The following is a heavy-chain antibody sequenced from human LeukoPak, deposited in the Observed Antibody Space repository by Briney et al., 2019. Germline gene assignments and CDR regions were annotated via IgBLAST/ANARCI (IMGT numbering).Heavy chain of an antibody. CDR1: GYTFTDYY. D-gene: IGHD5-18*01. Sequence: ASVKVSCKVSGYTFTDYYMHRVQQAPGKGLEWMGLVDPEDGETIYAEKFQGRVTITADTSTDTAHMELSSLRSEDTAVYYCATGVDTAMAHFDYWGQGTLVTVSS. CDR2: VDPEDGET. J-gene: IGHJ4*02. CDR3: ATGVDTAMAHFDY. V-gene: IGHV1-69-2*01.